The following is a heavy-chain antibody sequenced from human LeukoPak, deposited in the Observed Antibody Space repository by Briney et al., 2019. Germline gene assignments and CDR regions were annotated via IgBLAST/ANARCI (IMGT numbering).Heavy chain of an antibody. CDR1: GFTFNYYA. CDR3: ARDDVGLATTAHYFDS. D-gene: IGHD5-24*01. J-gene: IGHJ4*02. Sequence: GRSLRLSCAASGFTFNYYAINWVRQAPGKGLEWVAIISDDGTHQYYADSVKGRFTISRDDSKNMVFLQMNSLRPEDSAVYYCARDDVGLATTAHYFDSWGQGTLVTVS. CDR2: ISDDGTHQ. V-gene: IGHV3-30-3*01.